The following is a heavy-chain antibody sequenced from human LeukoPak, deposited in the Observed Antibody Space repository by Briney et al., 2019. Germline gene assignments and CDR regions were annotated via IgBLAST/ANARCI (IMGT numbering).Heavy chain of an antibody. CDR2: IKQDGREK. J-gene: IGHJ4*02. V-gene: IGHV3-7*01. D-gene: IGHD3-3*01. CDR3: ARDFFLEWLLSGDY. Sequence: GSLRLSCAASGFTFSSYWMSWVRQAPGKGLEWVANIKQDGREKYYVDSVKGRFTISRDNANNSLYLQMNSLRAEDTAVYYCARDFFLEWLLSGDYWGQGTLVTVSS. CDR1: GFTFSSYW.